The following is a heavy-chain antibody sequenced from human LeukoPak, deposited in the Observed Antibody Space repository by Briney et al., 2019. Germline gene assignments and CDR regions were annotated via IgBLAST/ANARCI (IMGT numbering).Heavy chain of an antibody. CDR1: GGSISSYY. V-gene: IGHV4-59*01. CDR3: ARVYYYGSGSYGFDP. J-gene: IGHJ5*02. Sequence: SETLSLTCTVSGGSISSYYWSWIRQPPGKGLEWIGYIYYSGSTNYNPSLKCRVTISVDTSKNQFSLKLSSVTAADTAVYYCARVYYYGSGSYGFDPWGQGTLVTVSS. D-gene: IGHD3-10*01. CDR2: IYYSGST.